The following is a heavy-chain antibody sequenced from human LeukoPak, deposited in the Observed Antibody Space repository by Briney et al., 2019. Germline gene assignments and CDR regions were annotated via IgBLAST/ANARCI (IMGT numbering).Heavy chain of an antibody. CDR3: ASSYRANGNFDY. V-gene: IGHV1-18*01. D-gene: IGHD1-1*01. CDR2: ISAYNGNT. CDR1: GYTFTSYG. J-gene: IGHJ4*02. Sequence: GASVKVSCTASGYTFTSYGISWVRQAPGQGLEWMGWISAYNGNTNYAQKLQGRVTMTTDTSTSTAYMELRSLRSDDTAVYYCASSYRANGNFDYWGQGTLVTVSS.